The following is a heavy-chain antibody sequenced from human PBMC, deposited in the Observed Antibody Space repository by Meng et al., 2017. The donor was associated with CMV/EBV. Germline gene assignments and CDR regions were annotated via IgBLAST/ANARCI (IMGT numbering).Heavy chain of an antibody. Sequence: SETLSLTCTVSGGSISSSSYYWGWIRQPPGKGLEWIGSIYYSGNTYYNPSLKSRVTISVDTSKTQFSLKLSSVTAADTAVYYCASEGGIAAAGTSYYYYYGMDVWGQGTTVTVSS. CDR2: IYYSGNT. D-gene: IGHD6-13*01. V-gene: IGHV4-39*07. CDR3: ASEGGIAAAGTSYYYYYGMDV. J-gene: IGHJ6*02. CDR1: GGSISSSSYY.